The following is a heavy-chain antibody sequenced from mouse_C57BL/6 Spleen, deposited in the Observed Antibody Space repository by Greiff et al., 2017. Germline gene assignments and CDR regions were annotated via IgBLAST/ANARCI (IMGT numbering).Heavy chain of an antibody. CDR3: ARRPFDY. Sequence: VQLQQPGPELVKPGASVKISCKASGYSFTGYYMNWVKQSPEKSLEWIGEINPSTGGTTYNQKFKGKATLTVDTSSSTAYMQLKSLTSEDSAVYYGARRPFDYWGQGTTRTVAS. V-gene: IGHV1-42*01. CDR2: INPSTGGT. CDR1: GYSFTGYY. J-gene: IGHJ2*01.